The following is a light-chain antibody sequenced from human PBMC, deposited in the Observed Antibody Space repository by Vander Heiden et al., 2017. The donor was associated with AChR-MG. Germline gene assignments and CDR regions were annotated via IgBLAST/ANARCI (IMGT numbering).Light chain of an antibody. CDR2: QDS. J-gene: IGLJ2*01. CDR3: QAWDSSTAV. Sequence: SYELTQPPSVSVSPGQTASITCSGDKLGDKYACWYQQKPGQSPVLVIYQDSKRPSGIPERFSGSNSGNTATLTISGTQAMDEAYYYCQAWDSSTAVLGGGTKLTV. CDR1: KLGDKY. V-gene: IGLV3-1*01.